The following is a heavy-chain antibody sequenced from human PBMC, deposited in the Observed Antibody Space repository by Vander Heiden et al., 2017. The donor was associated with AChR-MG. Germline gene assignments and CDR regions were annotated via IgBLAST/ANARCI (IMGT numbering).Heavy chain of an antibody. V-gene: IGHV3-72*01. Sequence: EVPLVESGGGLVQPGGPLSPPCAAPGIPFSDHYMDWVRQAPGKGLGWVGRTRNKANSYTTEYAASVKGRFTISRDDSKNSLYLQMNSLKAEDTAVYYCAREYSRYGMDVWGHGTTVTVSS. CDR3: AREYSRYGMDV. D-gene: IGHD6-13*01. CDR1: GIPFSDHY. CDR2: TRNKANSYTT. J-gene: IGHJ6*02.